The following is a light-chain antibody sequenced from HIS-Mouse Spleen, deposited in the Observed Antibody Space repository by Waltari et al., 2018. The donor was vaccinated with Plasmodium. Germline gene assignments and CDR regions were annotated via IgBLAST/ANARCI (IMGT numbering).Light chain of an antibody. V-gene: IGLV2-23*01. CDR1: SSDVGSYNP. CDR2: EGS. J-gene: IGLJ2*01. Sequence: QSALTQPASVSGSPGQSITISCTGTSSDVGSYNPVSWYQQHPGKAPKRMIYEGSKRPSGVSNRFSGSKSGNTASLTISGLQAEDEADYYCCSYAGSRMVFGGGTKLTVL. CDR3: CSYAGSRMV.